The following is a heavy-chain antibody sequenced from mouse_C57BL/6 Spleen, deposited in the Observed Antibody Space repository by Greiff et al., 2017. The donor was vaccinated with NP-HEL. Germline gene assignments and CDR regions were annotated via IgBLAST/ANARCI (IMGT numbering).Heavy chain of an antibody. Sequence: QVTLKESGPGILQPSQTLSLTCSFSGFSLSTSNMGIGWIRQPSGKGLEWLAHIWWNDDKYYNPSLKSRLTNSKDTSNNQVFLKITSVDTANTATYYCAQIAWLGGSSHWYFDVWGTGTTVTVSS. CDR3: AQIAWLGGSSHWYFDV. CDR1: GFSLSTSNMG. J-gene: IGHJ1*03. CDR2: IWWNDDK. D-gene: IGHD1-1*01. V-gene: IGHV8-5*01.